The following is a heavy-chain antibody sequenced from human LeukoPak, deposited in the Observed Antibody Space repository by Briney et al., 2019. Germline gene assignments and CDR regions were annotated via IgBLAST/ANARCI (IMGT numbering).Heavy chain of an antibody. Sequence: GGSLRLSCAASGFTFSSYWMSWVRQAPGKGLEWVANIKQDGSEKYYVDSVKGRFTISRDNAKNSLYLQMNSLRAEDTAVYYWARVHGVRCLKLPPRYFDYWARETRVPVSS. D-gene: IGHD5-24*01. J-gene: IGHJ4*02. CDR3: ARVHGVRCLKLPPRYFDY. CDR2: IKQDGSEK. V-gene: IGHV3-7*01. CDR1: GFTFSSYW.